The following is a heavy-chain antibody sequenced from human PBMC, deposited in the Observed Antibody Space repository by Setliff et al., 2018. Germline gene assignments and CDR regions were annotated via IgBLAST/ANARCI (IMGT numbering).Heavy chain of an antibody. CDR3: VVNVDTAMARFDP. D-gene: IGHD5-18*01. CDR2: MNPTSGNT. J-gene: IGHJ5*02. Sequence: GASVKVSCKASGYTFTSYDINWVRQATGQGLEWMGWMNPTSGNTGNAHKFQGRVSMTRNTTISTAYMVLSSLRCEGTAVYYCVVNVDTAMARFDPWGQGTLVTVSS. CDR1: GYTFTSYD. V-gene: IGHV1-8*01.